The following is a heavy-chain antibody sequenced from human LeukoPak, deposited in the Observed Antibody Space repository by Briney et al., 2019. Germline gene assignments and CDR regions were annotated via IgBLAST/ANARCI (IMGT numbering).Heavy chain of an antibody. D-gene: IGHD1-1*01. CDR1: GVSISSYY. CDR2: ISYTGST. CDR3: ARVTDWNDLDY. J-gene: IGHJ4*02. Sequence: SETLSLTCTVSGVSISSYYWSWIRQPPGKGLEWIGYISYTGSTNYNPSLKSRVTISIDTSKNQLSLKLSSVSAADTAMYYCARVTDWNDLDYWGQGTLVTVSS. V-gene: IGHV4-59*01.